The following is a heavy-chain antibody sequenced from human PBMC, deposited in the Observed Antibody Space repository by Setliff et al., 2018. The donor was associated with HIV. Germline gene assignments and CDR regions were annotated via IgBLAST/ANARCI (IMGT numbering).Heavy chain of an antibody. V-gene: IGHV3-23*01. CDR2: ITDSGDST. CDR3: HSGYDTEEQSYFDY. J-gene: IGHJ4*02. CDR1: GFTFATYA. Sequence: PGGSLRLSCAASGFTFATYAMNWVRQAPGKGLEWVSTITDSGDSTYYADSVKDRFTISRDNAKNTLYLQMNSLRAEDTGVYYCHSGYDTEEQSYFDYWGQGTLVTVS. D-gene: IGHD5-12*01.